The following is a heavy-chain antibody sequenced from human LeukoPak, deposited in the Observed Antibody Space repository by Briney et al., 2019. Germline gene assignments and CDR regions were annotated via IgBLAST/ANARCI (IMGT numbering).Heavy chain of an antibody. CDR1: GGSISSHY. V-gene: IGHV4-59*11. J-gene: IGHJ4*02. D-gene: IGHD3-22*01. Sequence: SETLSLTCTVSGGSISSHYWSWIRQPPGKGLEWIGYIYYSGSTNYNPSLKSRVTISVDTSKNQFSLKLSSVTAADTAVYYCASGYYDSSAFDYWGQGTLVTVSS. CDR2: IYYSGST. CDR3: ASGYYDSSAFDY.